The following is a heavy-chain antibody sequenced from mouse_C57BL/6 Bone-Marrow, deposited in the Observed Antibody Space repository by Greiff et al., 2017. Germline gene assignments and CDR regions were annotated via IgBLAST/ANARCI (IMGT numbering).Heavy chain of an antibody. CDR3: ARGGYYYGSRRYFDV. CDR2: IYPRSGNT. Sequence: VQLQQSGAELARPGASVKLSCKASGYTFTSYGISWVKQRTGQGLEWIGEIYPRSGNTYYNEKFKGKATLTADKSSSTAYMELRSLTSEDSAVYFWARGGYYYGSRRYFDVWGTGTTVTVSS. CDR1: GYTFTSYG. J-gene: IGHJ1*03. D-gene: IGHD1-1*01. V-gene: IGHV1-81*01.